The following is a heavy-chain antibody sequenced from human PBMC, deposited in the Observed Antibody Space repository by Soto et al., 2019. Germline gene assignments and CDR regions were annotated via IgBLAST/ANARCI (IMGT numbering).Heavy chain of an antibody. CDR2: IKQDGSEK. CDR1: GFTFTNYW. D-gene: IGHD4-4*01. J-gene: IGHJ4*02. CDR3: AKDTVTHYFDY. Sequence: VQLLESGGNLVQPGGSLRLSCAASGFTFTNYWMSWVRQAPGKGLEWVANIKQDGSEKYYVDSVKGRFTISRDNAKNSLFLEMNSLRAEDTAVYYCAKDTVTHYFDYWGQGTLVTVSS. V-gene: IGHV3-7*01.